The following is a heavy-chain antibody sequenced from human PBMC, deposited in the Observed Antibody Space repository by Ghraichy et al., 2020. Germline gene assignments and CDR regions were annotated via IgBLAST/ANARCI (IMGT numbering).Heavy chain of an antibody. J-gene: IGHJ6*02. CDR3: AKDIVVVPADYYGLAV. Sequence: GGSLRLSCAASGFTFDDYAMHWVRQAPGKGLEWVSLITWDGATASYADAVKGRFTISRDNNKTSLTLQMNSLRTEDTALYYCAKDIVVVPADYYGLAVGGQGTTVIVSS. V-gene: IGHV3-43*02. CDR2: ITWDGATA. CDR1: GFTFDDYA. D-gene: IGHD2-2*01.